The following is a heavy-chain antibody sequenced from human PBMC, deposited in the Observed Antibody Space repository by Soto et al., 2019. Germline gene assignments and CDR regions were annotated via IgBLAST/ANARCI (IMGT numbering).Heavy chain of an antibody. J-gene: IGHJ4*02. D-gene: IGHD6-19*01. Sequence: SVKVSCKSSGYTFTRYGISLVRQAPGQGLEWMGWISAYNGNTNYAQKLQGRVTMTTDTSTSTAYMELRSLRSDDTAVYYCARIQRTVAGYSFDYFDYWGQGTLVTVSS. V-gene: IGHV1-18*04. CDR3: ARIQRTVAGYSFDYFDY. CDR1: GYTFTRYG. CDR2: ISAYNGNT.